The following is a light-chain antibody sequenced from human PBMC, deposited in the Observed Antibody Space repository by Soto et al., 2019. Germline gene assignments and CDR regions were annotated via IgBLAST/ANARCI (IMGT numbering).Light chain of an antibody. CDR3: MQALQTPGLT. J-gene: IGKJ4*01. Sequence: DIVMTQSPLSLPVTPGEPASISCRSSQSLLHSNGYNYLDWYVQKPGQSPELLIYLGSNRASGVPDRFSGSGSGTDFTLKISRVEAEDVGVYYCMQALQTPGLTFGGVTKVEIK. CDR1: QSLLHSNGYNY. V-gene: IGKV2-28*01. CDR2: LGS.